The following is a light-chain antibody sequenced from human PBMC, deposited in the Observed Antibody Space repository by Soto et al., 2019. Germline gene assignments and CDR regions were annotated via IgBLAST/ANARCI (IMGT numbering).Light chain of an antibody. J-gene: IGLJ2*01. Sequence: QSALTQPASVSGSPGQSIAISCTGSNSDVGGHDYVSWYQQHPGRAPKLVISEVTNRPSGVSNRFSGSKSGNTASLTISGLQPEDEADYYCSSYASDSSVIFGGGTKLTVL. CDR2: EVT. CDR3: SSYASDSSVI. CDR1: NSDVGGHDY. V-gene: IGLV2-14*01.